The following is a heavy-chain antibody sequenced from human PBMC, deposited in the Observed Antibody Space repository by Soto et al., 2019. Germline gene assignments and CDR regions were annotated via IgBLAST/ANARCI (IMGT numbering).Heavy chain of an antibody. CDR2: ISGSGGST. D-gene: IGHD4-4*01. V-gene: IGHV3-23*01. J-gene: IGHJ6*02. CDR1: GFTFSSYA. Sequence: GGSLKLSCAASGFTFSSYAMSWVRQAPGKGLEWVSAISGSGGSTYYADSVKGRFTISRDNSKNTLYLQMNSLRAEDTAVYYCAKGITTNYYYGMDVWGQGTTVTVS. CDR3: AKGITTNYYYGMDV.